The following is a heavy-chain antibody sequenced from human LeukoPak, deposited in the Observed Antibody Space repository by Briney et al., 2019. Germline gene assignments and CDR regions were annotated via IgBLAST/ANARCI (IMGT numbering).Heavy chain of an antibody. CDR3: ARTFWSGYCGFDY. Sequence: PGRSLRLSCAASGFTFSSYGMHWVRQAPGKGLEWVAVISYDGSNKYYADSVKGRFTISRDNSKNTLYLQMNSLRAEDTAVYYCARTFWSGYCGFDYWGQGTLVTVSS. J-gene: IGHJ4*02. V-gene: IGHV3-30*03. CDR1: GFTFSSYG. D-gene: IGHD3-3*01. CDR2: ISYDGSNK.